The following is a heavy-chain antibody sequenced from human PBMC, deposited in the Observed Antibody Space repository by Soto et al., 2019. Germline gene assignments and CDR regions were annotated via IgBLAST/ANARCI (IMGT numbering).Heavy chain of an antibody. V-gene: IGHV4-31*03. J-gene: IGHJ6*03. D-gene: IGHD3-16*01. CDR1: GVSLSSSGHY. Sequence: PSETLSLTCSVSGVSLSSSGHYWNWVRQHPGKGLEWIGYIDYSGNTYYNPSLKSRLGMSIDPSKDQFSLILTSVTAADTAVYFCALGQFMYVWGKGTTVTVSS. CDR2: IDYSGNT. CDR3: ALGQFMYV.